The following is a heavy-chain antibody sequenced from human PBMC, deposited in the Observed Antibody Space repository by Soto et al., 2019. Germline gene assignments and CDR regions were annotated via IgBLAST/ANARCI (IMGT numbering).Heavy chain of an antibody. D-gene: IGHD6-13*01. Sequence: QVQLVESGGGVVQPGRSLRLSCAASGFNFNNSGMHWVRQAPGKGLEWVAVIWNDGNGYYYANAVKGRFTISRDNSKNTLYMQMSSLRAEDTAVYYCARRQISPPTRGAASARGGMDVWGQVTTVSVSS. J-gene: IGHJ6*02. CDR3: ARRQISPPTRGAASARGGMDV. CDR1: GFNFNNSG. V-gene: IGHV3-33*01. CDR2: IWNDGNGY.